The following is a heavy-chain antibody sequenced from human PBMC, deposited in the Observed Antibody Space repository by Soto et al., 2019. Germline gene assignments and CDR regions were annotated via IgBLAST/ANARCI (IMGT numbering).Heavy chain of an antibody. CDR1: GFTFSSYG. D-gene: IGHD3-10*02. J-gene: IGHJ4*02. CDR3: AREGPYYVEDY. V-gene: IGHV3-33*01. CDR2: IWYDGSNK. Sequence: QVQLVESGGGVVQPGRSLRLSCAASGFTFSSYGMRWVRQAPGKGLEWVATIWYDGSNKYYADSVKGRFTISRDNSKNTLYLQMNSLRAEDTAVYYCAREGPYYVEDYWGQGTLVTVSS.